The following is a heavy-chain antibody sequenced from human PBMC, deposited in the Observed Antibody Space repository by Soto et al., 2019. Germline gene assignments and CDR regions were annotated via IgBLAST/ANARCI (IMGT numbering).Heavy chain of an antibody. J-gene: IGHJ4*02. D-gene: IGHD4-17*01. Sequence: QVQLQESGPGLVKSSQTLSLTCTVSGGSISTGGYYWTWNRQHPGQRLEWIGYISYSGSTYYNPPLKSRVTISVDTSKNQCSQKLSSVTAADTAVYYCARGLSVTLFDHWGQGTLVTVSS. CDR3: ARGLSVTLFDH. CDR1: GGSISTGGYY. CDR2: ISYSGST. V-gene: IGHV4-31*03.